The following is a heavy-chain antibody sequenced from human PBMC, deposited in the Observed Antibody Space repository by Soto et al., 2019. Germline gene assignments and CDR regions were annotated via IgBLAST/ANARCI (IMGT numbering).Heavy chain of an antibody. CDR3: ARDQATMVRGVIISGDYYGMDV. CDR2: ISAYNGNT. Sequence: GASVKVSCKASGYTFTSYGISWVRQAPGQGLEWMGWISAYNGNTNYAQKLQGRVTMTTDTSTSTAYMELRSLRSDDTAVYYCARDQATMVRGVIISGDYYGMDVWGQGTTVTVSS. V-gene: IGHV1-18*01. D-gene: IGHD3-10*01. CDR1: GYTFTSYG. J-gene: IGHJ6*02.